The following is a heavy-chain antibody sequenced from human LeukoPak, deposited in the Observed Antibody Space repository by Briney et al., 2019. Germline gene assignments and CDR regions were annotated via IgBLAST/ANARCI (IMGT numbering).Heavy chain of an antibody. V-gene: IGHV4-34*01. CDR2: INHNGGT. D-gene: IGHD6-19*01. Sequence: SETLSLTCAVYGGSFSGYFWSWIRQPPGKGLEWIGDINHNGGTNYNPSLKSRVTISVDTSKNQFSLKLSSVTAADTAVYYCARAGYSSGPVSSDYWGQGTLVTVSS. J-gene: IGHJ4*02. CDR1: GGSFSGYF. CDR3: ARAGYSSGPVSSDY.